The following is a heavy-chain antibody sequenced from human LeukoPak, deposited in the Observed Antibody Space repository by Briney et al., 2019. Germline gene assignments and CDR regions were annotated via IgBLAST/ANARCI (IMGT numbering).Heavy chain of an antibody. V-gene: IGHV3-30-3*01. CDR1: GFTFSSYT. D-gene: IGHD3-10*01. CDR2: ISYDGSNK. Sequence: GGSLRLSCAASGFTFSSYTMGWVRQAPGKGLEWVAVISYDGSNKYYADSVKGRFTISRDNSKNTLYLQMNSLRAEDTAVYYCARDPTMVRGVITDWGQGTLVTVSS. CDR3: ARDPTMVRGVITD. J-gene: IGHJ4*02.